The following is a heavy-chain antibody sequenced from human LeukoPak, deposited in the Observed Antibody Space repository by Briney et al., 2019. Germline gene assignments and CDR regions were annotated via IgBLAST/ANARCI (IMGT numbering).Heavy chain of an antibody. V-gene: IGHV4-39*01. CDR1: GSSIRSSIYY. J-gene: IGHJ4*02. Sequence: SETLSLTCTVSGSSIRSSIYYWGWIRQPPGKGLEWIGSIYYSGNTYYNPSLKSRVTIPVDTSKNQFSLKVSSVTAADTAVYYCASGIDRSGYPLDYWGQGTLVTVSS. CDR3: ASGIDRSGYPLDY. CDR2: IYYSGNT. D-gene: IGHD3-22*01.